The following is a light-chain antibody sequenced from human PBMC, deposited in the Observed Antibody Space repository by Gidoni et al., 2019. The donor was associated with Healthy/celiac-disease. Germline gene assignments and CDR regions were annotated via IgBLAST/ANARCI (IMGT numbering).Light chain of an antibody. CDR2: GAS. CDR3: QQYGSSPLT. J-gene: IGKJ4*01. V-gene: IGKV3-20*01. CDR1: QSVSSSY. Sequence: EIVLTQSPGTLSLSPGKRATLSCRASQSVSSSYLAWYQQKPDQAPRLLIYGASSRATGIPDRFSGSGSGTDFTLTISRLEPEDFAVYYCQQYGSSPLTFGGGTKVEIK.